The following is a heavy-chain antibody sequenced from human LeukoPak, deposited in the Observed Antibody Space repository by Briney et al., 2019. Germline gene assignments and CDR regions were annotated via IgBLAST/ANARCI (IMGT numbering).Heavy chain of an antibody. Sequence: PSQTLSLTCAVSGGSISSGGYSWSWIRQPPGKGLEWIGYIYHSGSTYYNPSLKSRVTISVDRSKNQFSLKLSSVTAADTAVYYCARTAANTYYYFGYWGQGTLVTVSS. CDR3: ARTAANTYYYFGY. CDR1: GGSISSGGYS. J-gene: IGHJ4*02. D-gene: IGHD2-2*01. V-gene: IGHV4-30-2*01. CDR2: IYHSGST.